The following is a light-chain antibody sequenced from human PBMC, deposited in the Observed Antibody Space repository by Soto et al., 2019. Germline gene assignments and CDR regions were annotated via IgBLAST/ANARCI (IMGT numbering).Light chain of an antibody. CDR1: NIGSES. V-gene: IGLV3-21*04. J-gene: IGLJ3*02. Sequence: SYELTQPPSDSVAPGQTARITCGGNNIGSESVHWYQQKPGQAPVLVISYDSDRPSGIPERFSGSNSGNTATLTISRVEAGDGADYYCQVWDGSSDQQVFGGGTKLTVL. CDR3: QVWDGSSDQQV. CDR2: YDS.